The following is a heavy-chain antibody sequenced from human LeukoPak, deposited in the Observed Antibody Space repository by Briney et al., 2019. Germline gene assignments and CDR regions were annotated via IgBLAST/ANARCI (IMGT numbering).Heavy chain of an antibody. CDR1: EFTFTTSS. J-gene: IGHJ4*02. Sequence: GGSLRLSCAASEFTFTTSSMSWVRQVPGKGLEWVSAINGGGDDTYHADSVKGRFTISRDNSKNTLYLQMNSLRAEDTAVYYCARGHFMAYDGSGYYHFDYWGQGTLVTVSS. CDR2: INGGGDDT. V-gene: IGHV3-23*01. CDR3: ARGHFMAYDGSGYYHFDY. D-gene: IGHD3-22*01.